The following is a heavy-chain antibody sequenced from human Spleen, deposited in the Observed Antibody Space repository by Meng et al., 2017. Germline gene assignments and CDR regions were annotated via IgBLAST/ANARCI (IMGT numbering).Heavy chain of an antibody. CDR3: ARGKPRLRRTLCSSTSCYGHKSGAFDI. Sequence: SETLSLTCTVSGGSISSSAYYWGWFRQPPGKGLEWVGSIYYSGSVYYNPSLKSRLTVSVDTSNNQFSLRLRSVTAADTAVYYCARGKPRLRRTLCSSTSCYGHKSGAFDIWGQGTMVTVSS. CDR1: GGSISSSAYY. V-gene: IGHV4-39*07. J-gene: IGHJ3*02. D-gene: IGHD2-2*01. CDR2: IYYSGSV.